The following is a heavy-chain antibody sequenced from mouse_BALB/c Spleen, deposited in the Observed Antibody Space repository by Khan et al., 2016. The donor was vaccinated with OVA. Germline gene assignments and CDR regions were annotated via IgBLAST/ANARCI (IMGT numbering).Heavy chain of an antibody. CDR2: INTETGEP. J-gene: IGHJ1*01. CDR1: GYTFTDYS. V-gene: IGHV9-2-1*01. Sequence: QIQLVQSGPELKKPGETVKISCKASGYTFTDYSMHWVKQAPGKGLKWMGWINTETGEPTYADDFKGRFAFSLETSASTAYVQFDKLRNEDTATYCDAGRKHWCFDFWGAGTTVTVSS. CDR3: AGRKHWCFDF.